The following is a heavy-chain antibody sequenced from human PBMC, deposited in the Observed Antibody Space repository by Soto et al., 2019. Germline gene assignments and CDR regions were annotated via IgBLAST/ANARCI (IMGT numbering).Heavy chain of an antibody. CDR3: ASGGSITIFGVVPYGMDV. CDR2: INAGNGNT. CDR1: GYTFTSYG. D-gene: IGHD3-3*01. V-gene: IGHV1-3*01. J-gene: IGHJ6*02. Sequence: ASVKVSCKACGYTFTSYGISWVRQAPGQGLEWMGWINAGNGNTKYSQKFQGRVTITRDTSASTAYMELSSLRSEDTAVYYCASGGSITIFGVVPYGMDVWGQGTTVTVSS.